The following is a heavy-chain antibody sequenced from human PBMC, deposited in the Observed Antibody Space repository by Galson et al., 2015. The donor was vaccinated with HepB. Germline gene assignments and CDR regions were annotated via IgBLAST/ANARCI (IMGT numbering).Heavy chain of an antibody. CDR3: AKCPRWEPDL. V-gene: IGHV3-23*01. J-gene: IGHJ4*02. Sequence: SLRLSCAASGFTFTTYAMSWVRQAPGKGLEWVSSISGSGSGDSTYYADSVKGRFTISRDNSKNTVYLQMNSLRAEDTAVYYCAKCPRWEPDLWGQGTLVTVSS. D-gene: IGHD1-26*01. CDR1: GFTFTTYA. CDR2: ISGSGSGDST.